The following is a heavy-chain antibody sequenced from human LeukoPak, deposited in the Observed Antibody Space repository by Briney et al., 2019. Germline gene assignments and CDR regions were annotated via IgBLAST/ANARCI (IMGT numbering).Heavy chain of an antibody. CDR1: GFTFCNYW. D-gene: IGHD1-14*01. J-gene: IGHJ4*02. V-gene: IGHV3-7*05. CDR3: VSATTYHGI. Sequence: GGSLRLSCAASGFTFCNYWMSWGRQAPGKGLEWVANIKQDGSEKYYVDSVKGRFTISRDNAKNSLYLQMNGLRAEGTAVYYCVSATTYHGIWGQGTLVTVSS. CDR2: IKQDGSEK.